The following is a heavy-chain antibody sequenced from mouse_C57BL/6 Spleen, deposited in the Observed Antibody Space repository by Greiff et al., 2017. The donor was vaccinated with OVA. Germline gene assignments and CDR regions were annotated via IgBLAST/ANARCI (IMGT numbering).Heavy chain of an antibody. CDR1: GYTFTSYW. J-gene: IGHJ3*01. D-gene: IGHD1-1*01. V-gene: IGHV1-50*01. CDR3: ARRSGGSRYGFAY. Sequence: QVQLQQPGAELVKPGASVKLSCKASGYTFTSYWMQWVKQRPGQGLEWIGEIDPSDSYTNYNQKFKGKATLTVDTSSSTAYMQLSSLTSEDSAVYYCARRSGGSRYGFAYWGQGTLVTVSA. CDR2: IDPSDSYT.